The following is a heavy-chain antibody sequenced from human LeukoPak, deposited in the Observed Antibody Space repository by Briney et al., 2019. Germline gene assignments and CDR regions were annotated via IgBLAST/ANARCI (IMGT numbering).Heavy chain of an antibody. V-gene: IGHV3-7*01. J-gene: IGHJ5*01. CDR3: VRGGTYWTVS. CDR2: IKPDGSEK. Sequence: PGGSLSLSCAASGFVFSASYMSWVRKAPGKGLEWVATIKPDGSEKYHVDSVSGRFTISRDNTNDSLSLQMNSLRVDDTAVYYCVRGGTYWTVSWGQGTLVNVS. CDR1: GFVFSASY.